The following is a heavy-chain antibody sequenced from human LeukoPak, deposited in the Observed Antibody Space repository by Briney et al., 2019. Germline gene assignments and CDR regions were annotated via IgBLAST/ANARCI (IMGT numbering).Heavy chain of an antibody. CDR1: GFTFSSYA. J-gene: IGHJ4*02. V-gene: IGHV3-23*01. CDR2: ISGSGGST. Sequence: TGGSLRLSCAASGFTFSSYAMSWVRQAPGKGLEWVSAISGSGGSTYYADSVKGRFTISRDNSKNTLYLQMNSLRAEDTAVYYCAKSPNLYGSGFFDYWGQGTLVTVSS. CDR3: AKSPNLYGSGFFDY. D-gene: IGHD3-10*01.